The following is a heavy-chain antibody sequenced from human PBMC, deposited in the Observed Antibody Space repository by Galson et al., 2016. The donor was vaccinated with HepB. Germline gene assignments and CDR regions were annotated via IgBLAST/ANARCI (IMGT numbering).Heavy chain of an antibody. CDR1: GFTFSSYG. CDR3: ARPRASNYYYYGMDV. CDR2: ISTDAINK. D-gene: IGHD2-2*01. Sequence: SLRLSCAASGFTFSSYGMHWVRQAPGKGLERVAVISTDAINKYYADSVRGRFTISRDDPKNTLYLQMNSLRPEDTAVYYCARPRASNYYYYGMDVWGQGTTVAVSS. J-gene: IGHJ6*02. V-gene: IGHV3-30*03.